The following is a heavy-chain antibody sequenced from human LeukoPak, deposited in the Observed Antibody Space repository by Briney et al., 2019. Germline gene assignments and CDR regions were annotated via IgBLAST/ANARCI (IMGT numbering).Heavy chain of an antibody. J-gene: IGHJ4*02. V-gene: IGHV3-30-3*01. Sequence: HPGGSLRLSCAASGFTFSRYAMHWVRQAPGKGLEWVAVISYDGSNKYYADSVKGRFTISRDNSKNTLYLQMNSLRAEDTAVYYCARDGEYYYDSIGPGYFDYWGQGTLVTVSS. D-gene: IGHD3-22*01. CDR2: ISYDGSNK. CDR1: GFTFSRYA. CDR3: ARDGEYYYDSIGPGYFDY.